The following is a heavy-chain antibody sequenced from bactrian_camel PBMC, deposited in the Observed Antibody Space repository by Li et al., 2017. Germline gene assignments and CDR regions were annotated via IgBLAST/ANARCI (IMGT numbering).Heavy chain of an antibody. CDR2: ICGSGYT. CDR1: ESTYDRGYC. Sequence: HVQLVESGGGSVQDGGSLRLSCAASESTYDRGYCMAWFRQASGKQREGVAAICGSGYTDYAGSVAGRFTVSKDNARNILYLQMNSLKIEDTALYYCGPANCRSCYPRNRGQGTQVIVS. CDR3: GPANCRSCYPRN. D-gene: IGHD1*01. J-gene: IGHJ4*01. V-gene: IGHV3S55*01.